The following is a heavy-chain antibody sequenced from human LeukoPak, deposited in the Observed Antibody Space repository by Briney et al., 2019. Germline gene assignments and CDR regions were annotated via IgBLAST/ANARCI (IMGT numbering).Heavy chain of an antibody. CDR3: AKVTTVTYYFDY. CDR2: IWYDGSNK. J-gene: IGHJ4*02. Sequence: GGSLRLSCAASGFTFSSYGMHWVRQAPGKGLEWVAFIWYDGSNKYYADSVKGRFTISRDNSKNTLYLQMNSLRAEDTAVYYCAKVTTVTYYFDYWGQGTLVTVSS. V-gene: IGHV3-30*02. D-gene: IGHD4-11*01. CDR1: GFTFSSYG.